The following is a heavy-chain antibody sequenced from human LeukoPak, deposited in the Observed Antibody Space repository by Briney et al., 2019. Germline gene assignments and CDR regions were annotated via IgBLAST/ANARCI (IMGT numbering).Heavy chain of an antibody. CDR2: IKPKADGETT. Sequence: GGSLRLPCAASGFTFTNAWMNWVRQAPGKGLEWVARIKPKADGETTDHAAPVKGRFTISRDDSKNTLYLQMNSLKTEDTGVYYCTTNCGGDCYSSLGYWGQGTLVTVSS. J-gene: IGHJ4*02. D-gene: IGHD2-21*02. CDR1: GFTFTNAW. V-gene: IGHV3-15*01. CDR3: TTNCGGDCYSSLGY.